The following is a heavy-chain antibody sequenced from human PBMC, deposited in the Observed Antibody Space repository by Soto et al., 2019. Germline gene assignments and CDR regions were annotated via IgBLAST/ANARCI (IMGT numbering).Heavy chain of an antibody. J-gene: IGHJ3*02. CDR1: GGSISSGGYS. Sequence: TLSLTCAVSGGSISSGGYSWSWIRQPPGKGLEWIGYIYHSGSTYYNPSLKSRVTISVDRSKNQFSLKLSSVTAADTAVYCCARTPDIWGQGTMVTVSS. CDR2: IYHSGST. CDR3: ARTPDI. V-gene: IGHV4-30-2*01.